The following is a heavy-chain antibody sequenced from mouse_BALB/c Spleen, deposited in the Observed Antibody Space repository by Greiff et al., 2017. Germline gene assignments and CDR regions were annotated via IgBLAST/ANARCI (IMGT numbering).Heavy chain of an antibody. D-gene: IGHD1-1*01. CDR2: IWSGGST. Sequence: QVQLQQSGPGLVQPSQSLSITCTVSGFSLTSYGVHWVRQSPGKGLEWLGVIWSGGSTDYNAAFISRLSISKDNSKSQVFFKMNSLQADDTAIYYCARNSFPYYGSTHHFDYWGQGTTLTVSS. CDR1: GFSLTSYG. J-gene: IGHJ2*01. CDR3: ARNSFPYYGSTHHFDY. V-gene: IGHV2-4-1*01.